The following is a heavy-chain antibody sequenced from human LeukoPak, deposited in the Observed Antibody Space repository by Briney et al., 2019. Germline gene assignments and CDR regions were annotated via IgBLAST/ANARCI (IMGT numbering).Heavy chain of an antibody. V-gene: IGHV4-61*02. J-gene: IGHJ5*02. CDR2: IYTSGST. CDR3: AREGGSSWYMPSNWFDP. Sequence: SETLSLTCTVSGGSISSGSYYWSWIRQPAGKGLEWIGRIYTSGSTNYNPSLKSRVTISVDTSKNQFSLKLSSVTAADTAVYYCAREGGSSWYMPSNWFDPWGQGTLVTVSS. CDR1: GGSISSGSYY. D-gene: IGHD6-13*01.